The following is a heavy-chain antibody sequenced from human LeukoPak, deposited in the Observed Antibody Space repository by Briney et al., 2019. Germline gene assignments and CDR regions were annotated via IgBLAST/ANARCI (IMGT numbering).Heavy chain of an antibody. D-gene: IGHD2-21*01. V-gene: IGHV1-2*02. CDR3: TRVRRIGYYYMDV. J-gene: IGHJ6*03. CDR1: GYSFNDYH. Sequence: GASVKVSCKASGYSFNDYHINWVRQAPGQGLEWMGWINPQSGVTNSARKFQDRVSMTRDTSISAAYMVLSRLTSDDTAIYYCTRVRRIGYYYMDVWGKGTTVTVPS. CDR2: INPQSGVT.